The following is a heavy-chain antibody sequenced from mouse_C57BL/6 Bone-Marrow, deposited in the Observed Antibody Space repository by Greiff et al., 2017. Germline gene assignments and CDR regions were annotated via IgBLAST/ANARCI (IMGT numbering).Heavy chain of an antibody. CDR1: GYTFTSYG. J-gene: IGHJ2*01. CDR2: IYPRSGNT. CDR3: AREGDYYGSSSGFDY. Sequence: QVQLQQSGAELARPGASVKLSCKASGYTFTSYGISWVKQRTGQGLEWIGEIYPRSGNTYYNEKFKGKDTLTADKSSSKAYMELRSLTSEDSAVYFCAREGDYYGSSSGFDYWGQGTTLTVSS. D-gene: IGHD1-1*01. V-gene: IGHV1-81*01.